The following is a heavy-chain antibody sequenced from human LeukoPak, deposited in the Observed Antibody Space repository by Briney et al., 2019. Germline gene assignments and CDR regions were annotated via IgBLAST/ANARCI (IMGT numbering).Heavy chain of an antibody. J-gene: IGHJ4*02. V-gene: IGHV3-23*01. D-gene: IGHD5-18*01. CDR2: ISGSGDST. CDR3: AKDQGRGYSYIYSDY. CDR1: GFTFSSYA. Sequence: GGSLRLSCAASGFTFSSYAMSWVRQAPGKGLEWVSAISGSGDSTYYADSVKGRFTVSRDNSKNMLYLQMNSLRAEDTAVYHCAKDQGRGYSYIYSDYWGQGTLVTVS.